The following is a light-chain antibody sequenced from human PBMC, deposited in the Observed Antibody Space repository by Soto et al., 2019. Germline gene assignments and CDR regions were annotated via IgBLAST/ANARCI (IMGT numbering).Light chain of an antibody. CDR1: SSNIGAGYD. Sequence: QSVLTQPPSVSGAPGQTVTISCTGSSSNIGAGYDVHWYQQLPGTAPKLLIYANKNRPAGVPDRFSASKSGTSASLAITGLQADDEADYYCQSYDSSPSGYVFGTGTKVNVL. V-gene: IGLV1-40*01. J-gene: IGLJ1*01. CDR2: ANK. CDR3: QSYDSSPSGYV.